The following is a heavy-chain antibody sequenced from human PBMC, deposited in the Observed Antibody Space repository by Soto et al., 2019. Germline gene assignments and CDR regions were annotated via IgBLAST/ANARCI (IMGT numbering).Heavy chain of an antibody. Sequence: EVPLLESGGGLVQPGGSLRLSCAASGFTFSSYAMSWVRQAPGKGLEWVPAISGSGGSTYYADSVKGRFTISRDNSKNTLYLQMNSLRAEDTAVYYCAKGHRPYYYYYGMDVWGQGTTVTVSS. J-gene: IGHJ6*02. V-gene: IGHV3-23*01. CDR3: AKGHRPYYYYYGMDV. CDR2: ISGSGGST. CDR1: GFTFSSYA.